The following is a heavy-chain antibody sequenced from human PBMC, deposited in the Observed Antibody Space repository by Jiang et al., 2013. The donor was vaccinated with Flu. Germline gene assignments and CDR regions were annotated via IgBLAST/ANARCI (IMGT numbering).Heavy chain of an antibody. CDR1: GGSISSSSYY. V-gene: IGHV4-39*01. CDR2: ICYSVST. Sequence: EYGPGLVKPSETLSLTCTVSGGSISSSSYYWVWIRQPPGKGLEWIGSICYSVSTYYNPSLKSRVTISVDTSETQFSLKLSSVTAADTAVYYCARREHSATWYPPFDYWGQGTLVTVSS. J-gene: IGHJ4*02. D-gene: IGHD6-13*01. CDR3: ARREHSATWYPPFDY.